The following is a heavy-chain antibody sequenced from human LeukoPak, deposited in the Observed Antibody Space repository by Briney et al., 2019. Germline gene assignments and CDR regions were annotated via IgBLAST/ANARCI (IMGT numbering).Heavy chain of an antibody. Sequence: GGSLRLSCAASGFTFSSYWMSWVRQAPGKGLEWVANIKQGGSEKYYVDSVKGRFTISRDNAKNSLYLQMNSLRAEDTAVYYCASHYWGFGEFPRRGFDYWGQGTLVTVSS. CDR3: ASHYWGFGEFPRRGFDY. D-gene: IGHD3-10*01. J-gene: IGHJ4*02. CDR2: IKQGGSEK. V-gene: IGHV3-7*01. CDR1: GFTFSSYW.